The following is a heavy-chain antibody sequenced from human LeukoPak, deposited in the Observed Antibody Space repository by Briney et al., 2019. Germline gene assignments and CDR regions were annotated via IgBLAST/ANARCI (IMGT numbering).Heavy chain of an antibody. J-gene: IGHJ5*02. V-gene: IGHV1-18*01. D-gene: IGHD3-10*01. CDR3: ARYNYYGSGSYSEGNWFDP. CDR1: GYTFTSYG. CDR2: ISAYNGNT. Sequence: ASVKVSCKASGYTFTSYGISWVRQAPGQGLEWMGWISAYNGNTNYAQKLQGRVTMTTDTSTSTAYMELRSLRSGDTAVYYCARYNYYGSGSYSEGNWFDPWGQGTLVTVSS.